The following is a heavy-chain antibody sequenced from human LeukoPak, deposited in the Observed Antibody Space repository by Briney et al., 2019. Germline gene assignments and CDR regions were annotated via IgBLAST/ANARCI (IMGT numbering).Heavy chain of an antibody. J-gene: IGHJ4*02. Sequence: ASVKVSCKASGYTFTSYGISWVRQAPGQGLEWMGWISAYNGNTNYAQKLQGRVTMTTDTSTSTAYMELRRLTSDDTAVYYCATARHYDILTGYYRFPPLYWGQGTLVTVSS. CDR1: GYTFTSYG. CDR2: ISAYNGNT. CDR3: ATARHYDILTGYYRFPPLY. D-gene: IGHD3-9*01. V-gene: IGHV1-18*01.